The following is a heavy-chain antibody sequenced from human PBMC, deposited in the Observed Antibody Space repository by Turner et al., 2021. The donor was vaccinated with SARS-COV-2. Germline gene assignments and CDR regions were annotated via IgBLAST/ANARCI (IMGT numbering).Heavy chain of an antibody. V-gene: IGHV3-30*04. CDR1: GLTFSSYA. J-gene: IGHJ1*01. D-gene: IGHD3-22*01. CDR3: ARECDDSSGCAEYFQH. Sequence: QVQLVESGGGVVQPGRSLRPSCAASGLTFSSYAMHWVRQAPGKGREWVAVISYDGRNKYYADSVKGRFTISRDNSKNTLYLQMNSLRAEDTAVYYCARECDDSSGCAEYFQHWGQGTLVTVSS. CDR2: ISYDGRNK.